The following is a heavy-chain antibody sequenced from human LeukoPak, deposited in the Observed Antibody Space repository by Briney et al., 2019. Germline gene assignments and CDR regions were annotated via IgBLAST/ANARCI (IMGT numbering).Heavy chain of an antibody. V-gene: IGHV4-59*01. J-gene: IGHJ6*03. CDR1: GGSISSYY. Sequence: SETLSLTCTVSGGSISSYYWSWIWQPPGKGLEWIGYIYYSGSTNYNPSLKSRVTISVDTSKNQFSLKLSSVTATDTAVYYCARTGYCSSTSCYTASRPYYYYYMDVWGKGTTVTVSS. D-gene: IGHD2-2*02. CDR3: ARTGYCSSTSCYTASRPYYYYYMDV. CDR2: IYYSGST.